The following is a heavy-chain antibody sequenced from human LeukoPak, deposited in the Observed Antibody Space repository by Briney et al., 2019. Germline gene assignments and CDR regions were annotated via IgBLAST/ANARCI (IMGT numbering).Heavy chain of an antibody. D-gene: IGHD3-22*01. Sequence: SQTLSLTCTVSGVSISSGDYYWNWIRPPPGKGLEWIGYTYYSGSTYYNPSLKSRVTISVDTSKNQFSLKLSSVTAADTAVYYCARPYYYDSRIDPWGQGTRVTVSS. V-gene: IGHV4-30-4*01. CDR1: GVSISSGDYY. CDR2: TYYSGST. CDR3: ARPYYYDSRIDP. J-gene: IGHJ5*02.